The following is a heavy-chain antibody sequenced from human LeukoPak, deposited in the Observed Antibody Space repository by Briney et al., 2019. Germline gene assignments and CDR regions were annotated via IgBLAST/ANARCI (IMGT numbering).Heavy chain of an antibody. J-gene: IGHJ4*02. V-gene: IGHV3-21*01. CDR1: GFTFSSYS. Sequence: GGSLRLSRAASGFTFSSYSMNWVRQAPGKGLEWVSSISSSSSYIYYADSVKGRFTISRDNAKNSLYLQMNSLRGEDTAVYYCARGAAGYFDYWGQGTLVTASS. CDR3: ARGAAGYFDY. D-gene: IGHD6-13*01. CDR2: ISSSSSYI.